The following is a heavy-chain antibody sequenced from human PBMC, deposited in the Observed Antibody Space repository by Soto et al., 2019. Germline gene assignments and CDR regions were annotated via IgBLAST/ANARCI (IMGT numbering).Heavy chain of an antibody. CDR2: ISFDGRNK. Sequence: GGSLRLSCAASGFNFSTYGMHWVRQAPDKGLEWVALISFDGRNKYYAGSVKGRFTISRDNSKNTLYLQMDSLRAEDTAVYYCAKDLGALRYFDWLAFDYWGQGTLVTVSS. V-gene: IGHV3-30*18. D-gene: IGHD3-9*01. CDR1: GFNFSTYG. CDR3: AKDLGALRYFDWLAFDY. J-gene: IGHJ4*02.